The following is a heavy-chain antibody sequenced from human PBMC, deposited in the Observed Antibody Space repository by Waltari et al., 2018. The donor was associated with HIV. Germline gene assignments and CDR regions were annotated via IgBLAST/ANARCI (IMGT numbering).Heavy chain of an antibody. V-gene: IGHV3-33*01. D-gene: IGHD6-6*01. CDR3: ARGYSSSRWIPLYH. Sequence: QVQLVESGGGVVQPGTSLTLSCAVSGFPFSIFPIHWVRQSPGKGLEWLAVFWADGVEISYADSVKGRFTISKDSSQKTLYLHLTSLRAEDTALYYCARGYSSSRWIPLYHWGRGTQVTVSS. CDR2: FWADGVEI. J-gene: IGHJ4*02. CDR1: GFPFSIFP.